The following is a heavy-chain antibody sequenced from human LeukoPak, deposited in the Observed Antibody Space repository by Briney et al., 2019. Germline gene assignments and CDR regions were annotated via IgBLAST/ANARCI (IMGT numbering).Heavy chain of an antibody. CDR2: INPNSGGT. CDR3: ASSSGLGDKYYYYMDV. CDR1: GYTFTGYY. D-gene: IGHD3-10*01. J-gene: IGHJ6*03. Sequence: ASVKVSCKASGYTFTGYYMHWVRQAPGQGLEWMGRINPNSGGTNYAQKFQGRATMTRDTSISTAYMELSRLRSDDTAVYYCASSSGLGDKYYYYMDVWSKGTTVTVSS. V-gene: IGHV1-2*06.